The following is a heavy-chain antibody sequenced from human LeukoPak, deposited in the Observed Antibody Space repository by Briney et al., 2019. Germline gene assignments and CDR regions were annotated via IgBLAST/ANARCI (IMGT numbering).Heavy chain of an antibody. CDR2: IYHSRST. CDR3: ARDGGIWYYDSSVDAFDI. CDR1: GYSISSGYY. D-gene: IGHD3-22*01. V-gene: IGHV4-38-2*02. Sequence: SETLSLTCTVSGYSISSGYYWGWIRQPPGKGLEWIGSIYHSRSTYYNPSLKSRVTISVDTSKNQFSLKLSSVTAADTAVYYCARDGGIWYYDSSVDAFDIWGQGTMVTVSS. J-gene: IGHJ3*02.